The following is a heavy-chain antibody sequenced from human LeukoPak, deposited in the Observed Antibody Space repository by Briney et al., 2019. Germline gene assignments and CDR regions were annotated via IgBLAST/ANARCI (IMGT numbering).Heavy chain of an antibody. CDR3: ARGRRDGYNLGF. V-gene: IGHV3-53*01. CDR1: GFTVTTNY. D-gene: IGHD5-24*01. J-gene: IGHJ4*02. CDR2: IYSGGTT. Sequence: GGFLRLSCAASGFTVTTNYMSWVRQAPGKGLEWVSVIYSGGTTYYADSVKGRFTISRDISKNTLSLQMNSLRAEDTAVYYCARGRRDGYNLGFWGQGTLVTVAS.